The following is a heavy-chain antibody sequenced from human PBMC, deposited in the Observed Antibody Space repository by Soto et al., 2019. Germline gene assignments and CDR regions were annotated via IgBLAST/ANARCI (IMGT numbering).Heavy chain of an antibody. CDR3: ARGDQNIVLMVYASNWFDH. Sequence: ASVKVSCKASGYTFTSYDINWVRQATGQGLEWMGWMNPNSGNTGYAQKFQGRVTMTRNTSISTAYMGLSSLRSEDTAVYYCARGDQNIVLMVYASNWFDHWGQGTLVTVSS. J-gene: IGHJ5*02. CDR1: GYTFTSYD. V-gene: IGHV1-8*01. CDR2: MNPNSGNT. D-gene: IGHD2-8*01.